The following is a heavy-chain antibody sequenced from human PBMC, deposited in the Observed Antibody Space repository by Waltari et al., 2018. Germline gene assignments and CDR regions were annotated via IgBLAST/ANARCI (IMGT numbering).Heavy chain of an antibody. CDR1: GFTFSRYG. J-gene: IGHJ4*02. CDR2: IRYDGSNK. Sequence: VQLVASGGGVVQPGGSLRLSCAASGFTFSRYGLPWLRRAPGKGLEWVAFIRYDGSNKYYADSVKGRFTISRDNSKNTLYLQMNSLRAEDTAVYYCAKDQLLPQEYYFDYWGQGTLVTVSS. CDR3: AKDQLLPQEYYFDY. D-gene: IGHD3-10*01. V-gene: IGHV3-30*02.